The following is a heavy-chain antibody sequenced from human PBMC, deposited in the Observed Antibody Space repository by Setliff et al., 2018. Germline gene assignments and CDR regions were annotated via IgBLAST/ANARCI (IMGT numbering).Heavy chain of an antibody. V-gene: IGHV1-18*01. CDR2: ISPYNGKT. CDR1: GYTFTSYG. J-gene: IGHJ6*03. CDR3: ARGSRSWGPRDYYYMDV. D-gene: IGHD2-2*01. Sequence: ASVKVSCKASGYTFTSYGISWVRQAPGQGLEWMGWISPYNGKTEHAQMFQGRVTMATDRTTNTAYMELRSLKSDDTAVYYCARGSRSWGPRDYYYMDVWGQGTTVTV.